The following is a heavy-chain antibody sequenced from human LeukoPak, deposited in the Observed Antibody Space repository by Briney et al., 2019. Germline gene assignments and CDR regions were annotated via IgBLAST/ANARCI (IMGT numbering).Heavy chain of an antibody. CDR1: GFSFTTYW. J-gene: IGHJ4*02. Sequence: GGSLRLSCAASGFSFTTYWMSWVRQAPGKGLEWVANINQDGTEKYYVDSVKGRFTISRDNAKNSLYLQMNSLRVEDTAVYYCAKGSDHFWWGQGTLVTVSS. V-gene: IGHV3-7*01. CDR2: INQDGTEK. CDR3: AKGSDHFW. D-gene: IGHD3-3*02.